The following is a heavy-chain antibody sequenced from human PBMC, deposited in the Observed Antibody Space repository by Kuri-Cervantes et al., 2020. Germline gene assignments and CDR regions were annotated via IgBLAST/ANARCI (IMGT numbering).Heavy chain of an antibody. V-gene: IGHV3-30-3*01. CDR1: GFTFTTYA. CDR3: ARMGGSESPRFDP. J-gene: IGHJ5*02. D-gene: IGHD3-10*01. Sequence: GGSLRLSCAASGFTFTTYAMHWVRQAPAKGLEWVAVISYDGNNEYYADSVKGRFTISKDNAKNSLYLQMTSLRAEDTAVYYCARMGGSESPRFDPWGQGTLVTVSS. CDR2: ISYDGNNE.